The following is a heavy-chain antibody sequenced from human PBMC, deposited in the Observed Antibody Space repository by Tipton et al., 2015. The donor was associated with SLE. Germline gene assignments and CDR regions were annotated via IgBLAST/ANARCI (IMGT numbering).Heavy chain of an antibody. J-gene: IGHJ6*02. CDR3: ARRFLEWFGYGMDV. V-gene: IGHV4-34*01. CDR1: GGSISSYY. D-gene: IGHD3-3*01. Sequence: GLVKPSETLSLTCSVSGGSISSYYWSWIRQPPGKGLEWIGEINHSGSTNYNPSLKSRVTISVDTSKNQFSLKLSSVTAADTAVYYCARRFLEWFGYGMDVWGQGTTVTVSS. CDR2: INHSGST.